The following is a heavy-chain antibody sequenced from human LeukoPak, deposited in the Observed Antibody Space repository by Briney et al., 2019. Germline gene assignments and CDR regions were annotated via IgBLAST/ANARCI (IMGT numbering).Heavy chain of an antibody. Sequence: PSETLSLTCAVYGGSFSGYYWSWIRQPPGKGLEWIGEINHSGSTNYNPSLKSRVTISVDTSKNQFSLKLSSVTAADTAVYYCARPFYDILTGYSWGWFDPWGQGTLVTVSS. V-gene: IGHV4-34*01. D-gene: IGHD3-9*01. J-gene: IGHJ5*02. CDR3: ARPFYDILTGYSWGWFDP. CDR1: GGSFSGYY. CDR2: INHSGST.